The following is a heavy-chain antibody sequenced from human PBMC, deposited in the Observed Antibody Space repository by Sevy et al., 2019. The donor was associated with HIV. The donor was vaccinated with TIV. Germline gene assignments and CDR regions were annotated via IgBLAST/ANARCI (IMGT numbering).Heavy chain of an antibody. CDR3: AITNDYYDSSGYPFDY. CDR2: FDPEDGET. D-gene: IGHD3-22*01. Sequence: ASVKVSCKVSGYTLTQLSMHWVRQAPGKGLEWMGSFDPEDGETIYAQKFQGRVTMTEDTFTDTAYMELSSLKSEDTAVFYWAITNDYYDSSGYPFDYWGQGTLVTVSS. J-gene: IGHJ4*02. V-gene: IGHV1-24*01. CDR1: GYTLTQLS.